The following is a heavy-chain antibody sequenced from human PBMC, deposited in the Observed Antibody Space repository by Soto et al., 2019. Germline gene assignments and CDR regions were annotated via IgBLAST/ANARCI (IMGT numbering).Heavy chain of an antibody. V-gene: IGHV3-11*06. CDR3: ARESPEAYFDY. Sequence: GGSLRLSCAASGFTFSDYYMSWIRQAPGKGLEWVSYISSSSSYTNYADSVKGRFTISRDNAKNSLYLQMNSLRAEDTAVYYCARESPEAYFDYWGQGTLVTVS. J-gene: IGHJ4*02. CDR2: ISSSSSYT. CDR1: GFTFSDYY.